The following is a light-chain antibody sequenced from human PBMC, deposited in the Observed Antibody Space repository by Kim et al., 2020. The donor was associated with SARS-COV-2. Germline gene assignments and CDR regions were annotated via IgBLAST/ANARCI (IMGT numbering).Light chain of an antibody. CDR1: NFGSKS. V-gene: IGLV3-21*04. CDR2: YDS. J-gene: IGLJ2*01. Sequence: VAPGKPARITCGGNNFGSKSVLWYQHKPGQAPVLVISYDSDRPSGIPERFSGSNSGNTATLTISRVEAGDEADYYCQVWDSSSDQVFGGGTQLTVL. CDR3: QVWDSSSDQV.